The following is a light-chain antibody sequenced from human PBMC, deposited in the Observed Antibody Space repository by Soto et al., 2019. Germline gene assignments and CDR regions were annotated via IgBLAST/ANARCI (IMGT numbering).Light chain of an antibody. J-gene: IGLJ2*01. Sequence: QSALTQPASVSGSPGQSITISCTGTNSDVGGYNYVSWYQQHPGKAPKLMIFDVSLRPSGVSTRFSASKSGNTASLTISGLQAEDEGDYYCSSYAGSTTLVIFGGGTKLTVL. V-gene: IGLV2-14*03. CDR2: DVS. CDR1: NSDVGGYNY. CDR3: SSYAGSTTLVI.